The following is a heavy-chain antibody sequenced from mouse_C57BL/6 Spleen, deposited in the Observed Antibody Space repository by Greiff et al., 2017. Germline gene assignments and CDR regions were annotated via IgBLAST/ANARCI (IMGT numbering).Heavy chain of an antibody. D-gene: IGHD1-1*01. Sequence: VKLMESGAELVKPGASVKISCKASGYAFSSYWMNWVKQRPGKGLEWIGQIYPGDGDTNYNGKFKGKATLTADKSSSTAYMQLSSLTSEDSAVYFCARIPLITTAYWGQGTLVTVSA. CDR3: ARIPLITTAY. V-gene: IGHV1-80*01. CDR1: GYAFSSYW. CDR2: IYPGDGDT. J-gene: IGHJ3*01.